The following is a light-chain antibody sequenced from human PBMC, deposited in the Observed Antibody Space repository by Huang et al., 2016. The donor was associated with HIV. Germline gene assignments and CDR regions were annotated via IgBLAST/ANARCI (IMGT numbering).Light chain of an antibody. V-gene: IGKV1-33*01. CDR2: ETS. Sequence: DIQVTQSPSSLSASVGDRVTITYQASPDITDDLNWYQRTPGKAPKLLISETSNLASGVPSSFSGTRTVTDFTMTITSLPPEAIATYYCQQYDTLPYTFGQGTKLEI. J-gene: IGKJ2*01. CDR3: QQYDTLPYT. CDR1: PDITDD.